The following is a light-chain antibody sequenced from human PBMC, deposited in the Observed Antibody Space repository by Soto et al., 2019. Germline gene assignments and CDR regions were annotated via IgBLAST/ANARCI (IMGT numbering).Light chain of an antibody. CDR2: GIS. V-gene: IGKV3-15*01. J-gene: IGKJ4*01. CDR1: QSLTSY. Sequence: EIVMTQSPATLSASPGEPSTLSCRASQSLTSYLAWYQQNPDQAPRLLIYGISTRATDIPARFSGSGSGTEFTLTISSLQSEDFAVYYCQQYNNWPLTFGGGTKVDIK. CDR3: QQYNNWPLT.